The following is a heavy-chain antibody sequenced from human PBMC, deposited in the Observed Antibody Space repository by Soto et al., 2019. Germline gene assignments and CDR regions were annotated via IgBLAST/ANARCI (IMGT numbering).Heavy chain of an antibody. CDR3: AKGNFVNCALLDW. CDR2: ISRDGGKK. Sequence: QVQLVESGGGVVQPGRSLRLSCAASGFTFSSFGMHWVRQAPGKGLEWVTVISRDGGKKFYADSVKGRFTISRDNSKNTLYVEMNSLRAEDTAVYYCAKGNFVNCALLDWWGQGPLVTVSS. CDR1: GFTFSSFG. V-gene: IGHV3-30*18. D-gene: IGHD1-7*01. J-gene: IGHJ4*02.